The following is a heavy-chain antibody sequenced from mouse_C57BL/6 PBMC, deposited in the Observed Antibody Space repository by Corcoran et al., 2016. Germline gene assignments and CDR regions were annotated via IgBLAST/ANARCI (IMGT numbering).Heavy chain of an antibody. CDR1: GYTFTTYG. D-gene: IGHD2-5*01. J-gene: IGHJ4*01. V-gene: IGHV9-3*01. Sequence: QIQLVQSGPELKKPGETVKISCKASGYTFTTYGMSWVKQAPGKGLKWMGWINTYSGVPTYADDFKGRFAFSLETSASTAYLQITNLKNEDTATYFCARDSNFRMDYWGQGTSVTVSS. CDR3: ARDSNFRMDY. CDR2: INTYSGVP.